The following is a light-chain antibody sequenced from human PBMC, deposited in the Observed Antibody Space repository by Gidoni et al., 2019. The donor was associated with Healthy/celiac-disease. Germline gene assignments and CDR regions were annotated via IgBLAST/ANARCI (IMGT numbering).Light chain of an antibody. CDR1: QSIRSY. Sequence: EIQLTHSPSSLSASVGDRVTITCRANQSIRSYLNWYQQKPGKAPTLLIYAASSLQSGVPSRFSGSGSGTDFTLTISSLQPEDFATYYFQQSYSTPLTFGGGTKVEIK. J-gene: IGKJ4*01. CDR2: AAS. CDR3: QQSYSTPLT. V-gene: IGKV1-39*01.